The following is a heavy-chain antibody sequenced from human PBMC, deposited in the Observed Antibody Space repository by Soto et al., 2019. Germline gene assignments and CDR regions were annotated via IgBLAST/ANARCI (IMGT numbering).Heavy chain of an antibody. J-gene: IGHJ4*02. CDR1: GYTFTHYY. D-gene: IGHD5-18*01. CDR2: INPNGGIT. CDR3: ATSVNSAMAFDY. Sequence: QVQLVQSGAEVKKPGASVRVSCKASGYTFTHYYIHWVRQAPGQGLEWMGIINPNGGITTYAQKSRAGISMTRDTSTSTVYLELSSLRSEDSAVYYCATSVNSAMAFDYWGQGTLVTVSS. V-gene: IGHV1-46*01.